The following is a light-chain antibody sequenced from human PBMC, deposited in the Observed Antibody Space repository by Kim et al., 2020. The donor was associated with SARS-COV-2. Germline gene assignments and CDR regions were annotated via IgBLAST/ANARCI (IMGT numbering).Light chain of an antibody. V-gene: IGKV1-5*01. CDR1: QSISSW. CDR2: DAS. CDR3: QQYNSDSKT. J-gene: IGKJ1*01. Sequence: DIQMTQSPATLSASVGDRVTITCWASQSISSWLAWYQQRPGKAPQLLIYDASSLESGVASRFSGSGSGTEFTLTISSLQPDDFATYYCQQYNSDSKTFGQGTKVDIK.